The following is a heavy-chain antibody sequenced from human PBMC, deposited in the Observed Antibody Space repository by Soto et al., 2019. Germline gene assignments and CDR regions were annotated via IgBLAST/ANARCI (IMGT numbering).Heavy chain of an antibody. CDR3: AHSWYCSGGSCYYTYYFDY. CDR1: GYTFTSYG. D-gene: IGHD2-15*01. Sequence: ASVKVSCKASGYTFTSYGISWVRQAPGQGLEWMGWISAYNGNTNYAQKLQGRVTITKDTSKNQVVLTMTNMDPVDTATYYCAHSWYCSGGSCYYTYYFDYWGQGTLVTVSS. J-gene: IGHJ4*02. CDR2: ISAYNGNT. V-gene: IGHV1-18*01.